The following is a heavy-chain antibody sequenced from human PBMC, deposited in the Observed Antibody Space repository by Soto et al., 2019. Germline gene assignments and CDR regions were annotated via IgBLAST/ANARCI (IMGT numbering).Heavy chain of an antibody. V-gene: IGHV1-69*12. J-gene: IGHJ3*02. CDR2: IIPIFGTA. D-gene: IGHD4-17*01. CDR1: GGTFSSYA. Sequence: QVQLVQSGAEVKKPGSSVKVSCKASGGTFSSYAISWVRQAPGQGLEWMGGIIPIFGTANYAQKFQGRVTITADESTSTAYMERSSLRSEDTAVYYCARGGHDYGDYLLIAFDIWGQGTMVTVSS. CDR3: ARGGHDYGDYLLIAFDI.